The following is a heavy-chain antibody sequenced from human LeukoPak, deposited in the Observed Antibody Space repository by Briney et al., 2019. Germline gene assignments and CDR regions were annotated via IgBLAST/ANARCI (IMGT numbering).Heavy chain of an antibody. D-gene: IGHD3-3*01. CDR1: GFVFSSYA. CDR2: ISGSGGTT. V-gene: IGHV3-23*01. J-gene: IGHJ6*02. CDR3: AKDRDYDFSYGMDD. Sequence: GGSLRLSCAASGFVFSSYAMSWVRQAPGKGLQRLSSISGSGGTTFFADSVKGRFTISRDNSKNTMYLQMGSLRVDDTAVYFCAKDRDYDFSYGMDDWGQGTTVIVSS.